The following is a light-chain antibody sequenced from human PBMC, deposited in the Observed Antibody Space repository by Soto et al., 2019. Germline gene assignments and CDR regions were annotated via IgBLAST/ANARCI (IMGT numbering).Light chain of an antibody. Sequence: QSVLTQPASVSGSPGQSITISCPGTISDIAAYNYVSWYQQHPGRAPKLLIYHVNTRPSGISNRFSGSKSGDTASLTISAPQAEDEAEYSCSSYSTSSSLYVFGSGTTGTVL. V-gene: IGLV2-14*03. CDR2: HVN. CDR3: SSYSTSSSLYV. J-gene: IGLJ1*01. CDR1: ISDIAAYNY.